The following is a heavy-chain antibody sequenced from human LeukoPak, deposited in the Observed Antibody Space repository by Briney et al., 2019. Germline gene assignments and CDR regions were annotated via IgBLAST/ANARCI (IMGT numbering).Heavy chain of an antibody. D-gene: IGHD1-26*01. Sequence: PGGSLRLSCAASGFTFSSYSMNWVRQAPGKGLEWVSSISSSSSYIYYADSVKGRFTISRDNAKNSLYLQMNSLRAEDTAVYYCALQTREYSGSLRWGQGTMVTVSS. V-gene: IGHV3-21*01. CDR1: GFTFSSYS. CDR2: ISSSSSYI. CDR3: ALQTREYSGSLR. J-gene: IGHJ3*01.